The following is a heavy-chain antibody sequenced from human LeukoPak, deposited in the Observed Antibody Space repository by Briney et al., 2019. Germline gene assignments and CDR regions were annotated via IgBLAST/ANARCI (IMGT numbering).Heavy chain of an antibody. CDR2: ISSSSSTI. Sequence: GGSLRLSYAASGFTFSSYSMNWVRQAPGKGLEWVSYISSSSSTIYYADSVKGRFTISRDNAKNSLYLQMNSLRDEDTAVYYCARGGRYSYGATYGMDVWGQGTTVTVSS. CDR1: GFTFSSYS. CDR3: ARGGRYSYGATYGMDV. J-gene: IGHJ6*02. D-gene: IGHD5-18*01. V-gene: IGHV3-48*02.